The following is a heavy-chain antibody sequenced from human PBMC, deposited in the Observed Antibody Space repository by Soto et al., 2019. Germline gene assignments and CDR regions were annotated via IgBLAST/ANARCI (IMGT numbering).Heavy chain of an antibody. CDR1: GYTFTELS. Sequence: ASVKVSCKVSGYTFTELSMHWVRQAPGKGLEWMGGFDPEDGETIYAQKFQGRVTMTEDTSTDTAYMELSSLRSEDTAVYYCATDAAGTSDAFDIWGQGTMVTVSS. CDR2: FDPEDGET. CDR3: ATDAAGTSDAFDI. D-gene: IGHD2-2*01. V-gene: IGHV1-24*01. J-gene: IGHJ3*02.